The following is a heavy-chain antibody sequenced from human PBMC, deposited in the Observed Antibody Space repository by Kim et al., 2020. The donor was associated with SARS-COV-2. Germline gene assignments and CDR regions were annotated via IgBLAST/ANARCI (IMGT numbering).Heavy chain of an antibody. V-gene: IGHV3-74*01. D-gene: IGHD3-3*01. CDR3: SRDTFGPEDS. Sequence: TDYADSVKGRFNISKDSAKNMLFLHMNSLTVEDTAVYFCSRDTFGPEDSWGQGTLVTVSS. J-gene: IGHJ5*01. CDR2: T.